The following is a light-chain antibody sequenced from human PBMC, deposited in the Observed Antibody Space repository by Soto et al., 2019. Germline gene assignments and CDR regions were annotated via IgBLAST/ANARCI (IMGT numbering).Light chain of an antibody. Sequence: NFMLTQPRSVSASPGKTVTISCTRSSGSIASNYVQWYQQRPGSAPSTVIFDNNERPSGVPDRFSGSIDRSSNSASLTISRLETEDEADYFCQSEDTSNLYVFGTGTKVTVL. V-gene: IGLV6-57*04. CDR3: QSEDTSNLYV. CDR1: SGSIASNY. CDR2: DNN. J-gene: IGLJ1*01.